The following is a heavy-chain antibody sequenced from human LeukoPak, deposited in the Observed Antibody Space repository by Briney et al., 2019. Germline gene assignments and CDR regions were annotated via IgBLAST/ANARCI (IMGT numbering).Heavy chain of an antibody. CDR2: ISSSSSTI. J-gene: IGHJ4*02. Sequence: PGGSLRLSCAASGFTFSSYSMNWVRQAPGKGLEWVSYISSSSSTIYYADSVKGRFTISRDNSKNTLFVQMDSLRGEDTAVYYCARDRGGSGWYYLDYWGQGTLVTVSS. D-gene: IGHD6-19*01. V-gene: IGHV3-48*04. CDR3: ARDRGGSGWYYLDY. CDR1: GFTFSSYS.